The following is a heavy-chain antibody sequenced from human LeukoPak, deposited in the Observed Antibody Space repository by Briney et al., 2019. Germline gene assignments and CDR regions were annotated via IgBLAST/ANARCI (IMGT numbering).Heavy chain of an antibody. CDR1: GGTSNNYA. V-gene: IGHV1-69*13. CDR2: IPIFGTP. J-gene: IGHJ4*02. Sequence: ASXKVSCKASGGTSNNYAITWVRQAPGQGLEWLGGIPIFGTPNYAQKLQGRDTFTADESTTTADMELANLRSEDTAMYYCARRSGCSTPECYISGRDYFDYWGLGTLVAVST. D-gene: IGHD2-15*01. CDR3: ARRSGCSTPECYISGRDYFDY.